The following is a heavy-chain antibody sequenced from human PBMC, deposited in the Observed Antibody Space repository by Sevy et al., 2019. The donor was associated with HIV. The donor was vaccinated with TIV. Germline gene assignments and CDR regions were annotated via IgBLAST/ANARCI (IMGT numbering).Heavy chain of an antibody. J-gene: IGHJ4*02. Sequence: GGSLRLSCAASAFSFNTYAMSWVRRAPGKGMEWVSTISGSGDSTFYSDSVKGRFTISRDNSKNTLYLQMNSLRAEDTAVYYCAKPRGSFYFDYWGQGTLVTVSS. V-gene: IGHV3-23*01. CDR3: AKPRGSFYFDY. D-gene: IGHD3-16*01. CDR1: AFSFNTYA. CDR2: ISGSGDST.